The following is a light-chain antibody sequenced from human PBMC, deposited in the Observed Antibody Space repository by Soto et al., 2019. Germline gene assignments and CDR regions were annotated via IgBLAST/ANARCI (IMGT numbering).Light chain of an antibody. Sequence: DIQMTQSPSSLSASVGDRVTITCRASQSISSYLNWYQQKPGKAPKLLIYAASSLHIGVPSRFSGSLSGTEFTLTISLLLPEDFATYYCQHCYSTPLSFGGGSKVEIK. J-gene: IGKJ4*01. V-gene: IGKV1-39*01. CDR1: QSISSY. CDR2: AAS. CDR3: QHCYSTPLS.